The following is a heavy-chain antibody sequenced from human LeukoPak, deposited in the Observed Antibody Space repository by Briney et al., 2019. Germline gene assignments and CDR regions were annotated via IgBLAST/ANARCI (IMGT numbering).Heavy chain of an antibody. D-gene: IGHD6-13*01. CDR2: IIPIFGTA. CDR3: ATTPGYSSSWYFLPRWFDP. Sequence: ASVKVSCKASGGTFSSYAISWVRQAPGQGLEWMGGIIPIFGTANYAQKFQGRVTITADESTSTAYMELSSLRSEDTAVYYCATTPGYSSSWYFLPRWFDPWGQGTLVTVSS. J-gene: IGHJ5*02. CDR1: GGTFSSYA. V-gene: IGHV1-69*13.